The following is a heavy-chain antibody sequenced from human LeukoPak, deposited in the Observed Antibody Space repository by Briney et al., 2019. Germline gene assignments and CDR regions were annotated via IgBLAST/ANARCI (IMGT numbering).Heavy chain of an antibody. D-gene: IGHD3-10*01. V-gene: IGHV4-34*01. CDR2: INHSGST. CDR3: ARGNGYYYGSGILDWFDP. CDR1: GGSFSGYY. Sequence: SETLSLTCAVYGGSFSGYYWSWIRQPPGKGLEWIGEINHSGSTNYNPSLKSRVTISVDTSKNQFSLKLSSVTAADTAVCYCARGNGYYYGSGILDWFDPWGQGTLVTVSS. J-gene: IGHJ5*02.